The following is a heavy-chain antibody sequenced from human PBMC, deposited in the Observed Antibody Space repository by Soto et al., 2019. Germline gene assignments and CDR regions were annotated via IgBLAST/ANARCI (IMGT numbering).Heavy chain of an antibody. CDR3: PTYHGDDSESERQRY. V-gene: IGHV3-7*01. CDR2: INQDGSVE. Sequence: GGSLRLSCAASGFTFRAYLMSWVRQAPGKGLDWVANINQDGSVEYYADSVQGRFTISRDNAKNSLYLHMNSLRAEDTAVYYCPTYHGDDSESERQRYWGPATLVTVSS. CDR1: GFTFRAYL. D-gene: IGHD3-10*01. J-gene: IGHJ4*02.